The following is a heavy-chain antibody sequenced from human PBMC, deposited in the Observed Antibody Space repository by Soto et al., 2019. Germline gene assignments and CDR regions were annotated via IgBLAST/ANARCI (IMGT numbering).Heavy chain of an antibody. CDR1: GGSISSSSYY. CDR2: IYYSGST. D-gene: IGHD4-17*01. V-gene: IGHV4-39*01. J-gene: IGHJ4*02. Sequence: QLQLQESGPGLVKPSETLSLTCTVSGGSISSSSYYWGWIRQPPGKGLEWIGSIYYSGSTYYNPSLISRVTIAVDTSKSQFSLELSSVTAADTAVYYCARRETTVDYWGQGTLVTVSS. CDR3: ARRETTVDY.